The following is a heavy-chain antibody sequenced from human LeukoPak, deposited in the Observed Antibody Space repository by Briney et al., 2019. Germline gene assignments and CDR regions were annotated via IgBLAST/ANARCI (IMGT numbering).Heavy chain of an antibody. CDR2: IYTSGST. V-gene: IGHV4-61*02. CDR3: ARGGAIVVAEVYFDY. Sequence: SETLSLTCTVSGGSISSGSYYWSWLRQPAGKGLEWIGRIYTSGSTNYNPSLKSRVTISVDTSKNQFSLKLSSVTAADTAVYYCARGGAIVVAEVYFDYWGQGTLVTVSS. D-gene: IGHD3-22*01. J-gene: IGHJ4*02. CDR1: GGSISSGSYY.